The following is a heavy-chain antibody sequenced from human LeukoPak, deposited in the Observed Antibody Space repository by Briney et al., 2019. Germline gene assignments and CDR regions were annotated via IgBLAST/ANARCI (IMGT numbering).Heavy chain of an antibody. Sequence: SETLSLTCSVSGDSISSSGYYWDWIRHPPGKGLEWIGNIHHSGNTNYNPPLKSRVTISADMSKNQFSMKVNSVTAADAAVNFRARERGGCRDPLGQGTLVTVSS. CDR2: IHHSGNT. CDR3: ARERGGCRDP. J-gene: IGHJ5*02. V-gene: IGHV4-39*07. CDR1: GDSISSSGYY. D-gene: IGHD2-8*02.